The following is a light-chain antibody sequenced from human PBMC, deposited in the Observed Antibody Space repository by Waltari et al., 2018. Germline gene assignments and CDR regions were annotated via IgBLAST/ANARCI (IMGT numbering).Light chain of an antibody. J-gene: IGLJ2*01. Sequence: QSALTHTATLSGSPGQSITIPRTATSSDVGAYSLLSWYQQHPVKAPTLIIYDVNKRPSGVSNRFSGSKSGNTASLTISGLQAADEADYYCCSYAGSAISVFGGGTKLTVL. CDR3: CSYAGSAISV. V-gene: IGLV2-23*02. CDR1: SSDVGAYSL. CDR2: DVN.